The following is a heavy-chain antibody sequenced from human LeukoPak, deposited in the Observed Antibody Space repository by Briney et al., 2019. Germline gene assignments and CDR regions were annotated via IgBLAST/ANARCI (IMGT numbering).Heavy chain of an antibody. J-gene: IGHJ5*02. CDR3: ARLSRFCDGSTCHGDNWVDP. Sequence: NPSETLSLTCTVSGVSLTGYYWTWIRQTPRKGLEWIASIHSSGNTKYTPSLTSRVTISVDTSKNQFSLKVNSVTAEDTAIYYCARLSRFCDGSTCHGDNWVDPWGQGTLVTVSS. CDR1: GVSLTGYY. D-gene: IGHD2/OR15-2a*01. V-gene: IGHV4-59*01. CDR2: IHSSGNT.